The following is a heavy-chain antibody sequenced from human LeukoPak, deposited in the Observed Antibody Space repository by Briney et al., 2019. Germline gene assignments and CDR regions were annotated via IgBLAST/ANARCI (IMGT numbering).Heavy chain of an antibody. J-gene: IGHJ4*02. D-gene: IGHD3-3*01. CDR1: GGSISSGGYY. V-gene: IGHV4-61*08. Sequence: SETLSLTCTVSGGSISSGGYYWSWIRQPPGKGLEWIGYIYYSGSTNYNPSLKSRVTISVDTSKNQFSLKLSSVTAADTAVYYCARRDFTDDFDYWGQGTLVTVSS. CDR3: ARRDFTDDFDY. CDR2: IYYSGST.